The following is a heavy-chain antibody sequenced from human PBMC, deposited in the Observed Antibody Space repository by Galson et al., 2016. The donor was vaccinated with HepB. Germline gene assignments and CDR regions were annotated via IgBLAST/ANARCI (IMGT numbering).Heavy chain of an antibody. Sequence: SLRLSCAASGFNFSNYAMHWVRQAPGKGLEWVAVISYDGSTTYYADSVKGRFTISRDNSKNTLYLQMNSLRAEDTAVYYCARAIAVADPFDYWGQGTLVTVSS. CDR2: ISYDGSTT. J-gene: IGHJ4*02. V-gene: IGHV3-30-3*01. CDR3: ARAIAVADPFDY. D-gene: IGHD6-19*01. CDR1: GFNFSNYA.